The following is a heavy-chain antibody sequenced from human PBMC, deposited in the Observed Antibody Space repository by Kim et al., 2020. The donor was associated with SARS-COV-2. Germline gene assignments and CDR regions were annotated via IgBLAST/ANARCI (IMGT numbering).Heavy chain of an antibody. V-gene: IGHV3-23*05. CDR2: IYINGAT. CDR3: SSEIRPNDF. J-gene: IGHJ4*02. CDR1: GFTFTNHG. Sequence: GGSLRLSCTASGFTFTNHGMTRVRQAPGKGLEWVSAIYINGATKYAASVKGRFTISRDNSKNTLYLQMNSLRVEDTAAYYCSSEIRPNDFWGQGTLVTFS.